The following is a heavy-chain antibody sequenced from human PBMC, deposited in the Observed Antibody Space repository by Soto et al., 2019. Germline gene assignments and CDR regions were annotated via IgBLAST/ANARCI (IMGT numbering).Heavy chain of an antibody. CDR1: GFTFGSHG. CDR2: ISYDETNE. Sequence: QVQLVESGGGLGQPGGSLRLTCVASGFTFGSHGMHWVRQAPGKGLEWVAVISYDETNEHYVDSVKGRFTISRDNSKSILYLQMNRLRPEDTAVYKCAKDLRTTISDYGMDVWGQGTTVTVSS. CDR3: AKDLRTTISDYGMDV. V-gene: IGHV3-30*18. J-gene: IGHJ6*02.